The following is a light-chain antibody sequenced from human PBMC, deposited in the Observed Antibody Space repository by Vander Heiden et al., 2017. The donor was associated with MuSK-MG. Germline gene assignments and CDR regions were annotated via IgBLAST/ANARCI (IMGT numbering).Light chain of an antibody. J-gene: IGKJ2*01. CDR1: QSISTY. Sequence: DIQMTQSPSSLSASVGDRVTITCRASQSISTYLNWYQQKPGRAPKFLISAAFSLQSGVPSRFSGSRSGTDFTLTISSLQPEDFATYYCQQSYSPLYTFGQGTKLEIK. CDR3: QQSYSPLYT. V-gene: IGKV1-39*01. CDR2: AAF.